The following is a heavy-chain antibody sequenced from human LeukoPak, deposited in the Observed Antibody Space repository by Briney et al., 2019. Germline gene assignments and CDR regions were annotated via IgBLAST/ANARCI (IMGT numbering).Heavy chain of an antibody. Sequence: PGGSLRLSCAASGFTFSSYAMSWVRQAPGKGLEWVSAISGSGGSTYYADSVKGRFTISRDNSKNTLYLQMNSLRAEGTAVYYCAKETYCSSTSCYRPDYWGQGTLVTVSS. CDR3: AKETYCSSTSCYRPDY. D-gene: IGHD2-2*01. V-gene: IGHV3-23*01. CDR2: ISGSGGST. J-gene: IGHJ4*02. CDR1: GFTFSSYA.